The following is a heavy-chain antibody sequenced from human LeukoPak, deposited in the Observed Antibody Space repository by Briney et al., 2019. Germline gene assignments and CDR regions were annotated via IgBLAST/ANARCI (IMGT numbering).Heavy chain of an antibody. V-gene: IGHV4-39*07. J-gene: IGHJ4*02. Sequence: SETLSLTCTVSGGSISSSSYYWGWIRQPPGKGLEWIGSIYYSGSTYYNPSLKSRVTISVDTSKNQFSLKLSSVTAADTAVYYCARDGIAVAEIDYWGQGTLVTVSS. CDR1: GGSISSSSYY. CDR2: IYYSGST. D-gene: IGHD6-19*01. CDR3: ARDGIAVAEIDY.